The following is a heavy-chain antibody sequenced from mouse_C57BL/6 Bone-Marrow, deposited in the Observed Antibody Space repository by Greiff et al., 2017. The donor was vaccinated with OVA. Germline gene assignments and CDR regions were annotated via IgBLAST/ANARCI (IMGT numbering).Heavy chain of an antibody. CDR2: ISGGGGNT. CDR3: ARHEGGFAY. Sequence: EVKVVESGGGLVKPGGSLKLSCAASGFTFSSYTMSWVRQTPEKRLEWVATISGGGGNTYYPDSVKGRFTISRDNAKNTLYLQMRSLRSEDTALYYCARHEGGFAYWGQGTLVTVSA. J-gene: IGHJ3*01. V-gene: IGHV5-9*01. CDR1: GFTFSSYT.